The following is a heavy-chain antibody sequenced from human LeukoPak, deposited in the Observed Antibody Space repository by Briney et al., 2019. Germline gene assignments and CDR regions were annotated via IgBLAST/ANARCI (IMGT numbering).Heavy chain of an antibody. CDR2: INAGNGNT. D-gene: IGHD6-19*01. Sequence: ASVTVSCKASGYTFTSYAMHWVRQAPGQRLEWMGWINAGNGNTKYSQKFQGRVNITRDTSASTAYMELSSLRSEDTAADYGARYFGSDWYGTACAIWDQGTMVTVSS. J-gene: IGHJ3*02. CDR3: ARYFGSDWYGTACAI. V-gene: IGHV1-3*01. CDR1: GYTFTSYA.